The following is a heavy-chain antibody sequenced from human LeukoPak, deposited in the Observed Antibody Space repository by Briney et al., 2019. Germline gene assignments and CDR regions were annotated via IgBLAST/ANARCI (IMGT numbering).Heavy chain of an antibody. CDR3: ARERTSGREFDY. Sequence: PSETLSRTCSVSGGSISNYYWSWIRQPPGKGLEWIGYIYYSGSTNYNPSLKSRVTISVDTSKNQFSLKLSSVTAADTAVYFCARERTSGREFDYWGQGTPVTVSS. J-gene: IGHJ4*02. CDR2: IYYSGST. V-gene: IGHV4-59*01. D-gene: IGHD1-26*01. CDR1: GGSISNYY.